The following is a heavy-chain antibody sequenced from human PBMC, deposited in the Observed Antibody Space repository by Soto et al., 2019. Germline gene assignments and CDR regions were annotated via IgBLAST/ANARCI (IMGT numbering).Heavy chain of an antibody. Sequence: SVKVSCKASGCTFSSYAISWVRQAPGQGLEWMGGIIPIFGTANYAQKFQGRVTITADKSTSTAYMELSSLRSEDTAVYYCAITRIAAAGYYYYGMDVWGQGTTVTVSS. CDR2: IIPIFGTA. CDR3: AITRIAAAGYYYYGMDV. J-gene: IGHJ6*02. V-gene: IGHV1-69*06. CDR1: GCTFSSYA. D-gene: IGHD6-13*01.